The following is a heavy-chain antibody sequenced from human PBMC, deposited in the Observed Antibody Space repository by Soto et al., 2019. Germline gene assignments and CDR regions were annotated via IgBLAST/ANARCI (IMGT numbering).Heavy chain of an antibody. D-gene: IGHD3-3*01. CDR2: IIPIFGTA. CDR1: GGTFSSYA. CDR3: ARGPYYDFWSGYYAFDY. J-gene: IGHJ4*02. V-gene: IGHV1-69*12. Sequence: QVQLVQSGAEVKKPRSSVKVSCKASGGTFSSYAISWVRQAPGQGLEWMGGIIPIFGTANYAQKFQGRVTITADESTSTAYMELSSLRSEDTAVYYCARGPYYDFWSGYYAFDYWGQGTLVTVSS.